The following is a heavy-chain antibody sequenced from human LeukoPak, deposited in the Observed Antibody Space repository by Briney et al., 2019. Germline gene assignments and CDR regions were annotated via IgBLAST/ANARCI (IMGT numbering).Heavy chain of an antibody. CDR3: ARSGRGTYYYFDL. CDR2: ISGSNGNT. V-gene: IGHV1-18*01. CDR1: SYSFTRYG. Sequence: ASVTVSCKASSYSFTRYGVSWVRQAPGQGLEWVGWISGSNGNTNYAQNFQGRVSMTADTSTSTTYLELRSLRSDDTAVYYCARSGRGTYYYFDLWGLGTLVTVSS. D-gene: IGHD1-26*01. J-gene: IGHJ4*02.